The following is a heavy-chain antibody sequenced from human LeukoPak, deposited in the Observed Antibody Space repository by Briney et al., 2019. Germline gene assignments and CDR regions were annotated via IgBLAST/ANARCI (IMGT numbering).Heavy chain of an antibody. CDR1: GGPFSGYY. V-gene: IGHV4-34*01. CDR3: ARGRLVAARHYYYMDV. D-gene: IGHD6-6*01. Sequence: SETLSLTCAVYGGPFSGYYWSWIRQPPGKGLEWIGEINHSGSTNYNPSLKSRVTISVDTSKNQFSLKLSSVTAADTAVYYCARGRLVAARHYYYMDVWGKGTTVTVSS. CDR2: INHSGST. J-gene: IGHJ6*03.